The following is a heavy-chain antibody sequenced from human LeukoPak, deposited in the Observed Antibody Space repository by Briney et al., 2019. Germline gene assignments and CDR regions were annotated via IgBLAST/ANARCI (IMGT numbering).Heavy chain of an antibody. D-gene: IGHD3-22*01. J-gene: IGHJ5*02. CDR1: GFTSSSCW. Sequence: GGSLRLSCAASGFTSSSCWMHWVRQAPGKGLVWVSRINSDGSSTSYADSVKGRFTVSRDNAKNTLYLQMNSLRAEDTAVYYCGRPYYCDSSANYNWFDPWGQGTLVTVSS. CDR3: GRPYYCDSSANYNWFDP. CDR2: INSDGSST. V-gene: IGHV3-74*01.